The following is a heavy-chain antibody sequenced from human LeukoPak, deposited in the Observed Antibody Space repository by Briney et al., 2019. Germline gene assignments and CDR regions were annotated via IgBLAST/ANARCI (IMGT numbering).Heavy chain of an antibody. J-gene: IGHJ6*02. CDR3: STYGSGRSQFYYYYGMDV. V-gene: IGHV3-15*01. CDR2: IKSKTDGGTT. Sequence: PVGSLRLSCAASGFTFSNAWMSWVRQVPGEGLEWVGRIKSKTDGGTTDYGAPVSDRFTISRDDSKATLFLQMNSPKTEGSAVYYCSTYGSGRSQFYYYYGMDVWGQGTTVTVSS. D-gene: IGHD3-10*01. CDR1: GFTFSNAW.